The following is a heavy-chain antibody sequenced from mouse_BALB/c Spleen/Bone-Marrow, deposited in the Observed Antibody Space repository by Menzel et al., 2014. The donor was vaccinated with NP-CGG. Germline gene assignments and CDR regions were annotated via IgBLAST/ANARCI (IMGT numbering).Heavy chain of an antibody. J-gene: IGHJ1*01. CDR3: ARTRSTVITAWYFDV. Sequence: DLVKPGASVKLSCKASGYTFTSYWINWIKQRPGQGLEWIGRFAPGSGNTYYNEMFKGKATLTVDTSSSTAYIQLSSLSSEAPAVFFCARTRSTVITAWYFDVWGAGTTVTVSS. CDR1: GYTFTSYW. D-gene: IGHD2-4*01. V-gene: IGHV1S41*01. CDR2: FAPGSGNT.